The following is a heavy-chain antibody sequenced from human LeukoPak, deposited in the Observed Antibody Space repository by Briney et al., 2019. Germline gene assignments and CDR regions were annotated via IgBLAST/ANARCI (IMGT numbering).Heavy chain of an antibody. CDR1: GFTFSNYG. D-gene: IGHD6-13*01. V-gene: IGHV3-30*18. CDR3: AKSGYRSSWHLHFDY. CDR2: ISYDGGNE. Sequence: PGGSLRLSCAASGFTFSNYGMHWVRQAPGKGLEWVAVISYDGGNEYYADSVKGRFTISRDNSKNTLYLQMNSLRAEDTAVYYCAKSGYRSSWHLHFDYWGQGTLVTVSS. J-gene: IGHJ4*02.